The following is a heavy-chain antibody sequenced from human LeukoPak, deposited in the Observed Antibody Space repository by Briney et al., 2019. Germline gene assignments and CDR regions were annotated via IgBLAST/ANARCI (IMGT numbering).Heavy chain of an antibody. V-gene: IGHV3-11*01. Sequence: GGSLRLSCAVSGFTFSDYYMSWIRQAPGKGLEWLSYISGSGSSTYCADSVRGRFTISRDNSQNSLYLQMNSLRTEDTAVYYCAKRRDYFDHWGQGALVTVSS. CDR3: AKRRDYFDH. CDR2: ISGSGSST. J-gene: IGHJ4*02. CDR1: GFTFSDYY.